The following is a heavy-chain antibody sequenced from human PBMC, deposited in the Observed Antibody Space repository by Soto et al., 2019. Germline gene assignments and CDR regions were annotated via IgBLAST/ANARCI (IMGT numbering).Heavy chain of an antibody. CDR1: GFTFSSYS. D-gene: IGHD3-10*01. Sequence: PGGSLRLSCAASGFTFSSYSVNWVGQAPGKGLEWVSYISSSSSTIYYADSVKGRFTISRDNAKNSLYLQMNSLRDEDTAVYYCARTLYYGSGSYYNVYYYGMDVWGQGTTVTVSS. CDR2: ISSSSSTI. J-gene: IGHJ6*02. V-gene: IGHV3-48*02. CDR3: ARTLYYGSGSYYNVYYYGMDV.